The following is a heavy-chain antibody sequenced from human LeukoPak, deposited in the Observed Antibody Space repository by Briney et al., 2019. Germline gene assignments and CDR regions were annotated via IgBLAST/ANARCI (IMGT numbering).Heavy chain of an antibody. CDR2: ISNSGTT. Sequence: SQTLSLTCTVSGDSVTSAGYFWTWIRQHPGKGLEWIGYISNSGTTSYNPSLKSRVTISVDTSKNQFSLKLSSVTAADTAVYYCARDPSTYYYGSGSPSYYFDYWGQGTLVTVSS. CDR1: GDSVTSAGYF. D-gene: IGHD3-10*01. V-gene: IGHV4-30-4*08. CDR3: ARDPSTYYYGSGSPSYYFDY. J-gene: IGHJ4*02.